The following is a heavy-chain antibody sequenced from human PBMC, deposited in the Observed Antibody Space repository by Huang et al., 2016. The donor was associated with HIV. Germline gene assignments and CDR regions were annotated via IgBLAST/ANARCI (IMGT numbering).Heavy chain of an antibody. D-gene: IGHD1-26*01. CDR2: IYYSGST. CDR1: GGSVSSGSYY. Sequence: QVQLQESGPGLVKPSETLSLTCTVSGGSVSSGSYYWSWIRQPSGKGLEWIGDIYYSGSTNYNPSLKSRVTISVDTSKNQVSLKLSSVTAADTAVYYCARDTPLGATTGFDYWGQGTLVTVSS. V-gene: IGHV4-61*01. CDR3: ARDTPLGATTGFDY. J-gene: IGHJ4*02.